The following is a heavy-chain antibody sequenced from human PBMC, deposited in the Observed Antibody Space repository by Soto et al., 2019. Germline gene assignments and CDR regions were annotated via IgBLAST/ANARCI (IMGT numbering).Heavy chain of an antibody. Sequence: QVQLQESGPGLVKPSETLSLTCNVSGVSISSHYWSWIRQPPGKGLEWIGYIYYIGSTNYNPSLKSRVTISVDTSKKQFSLKLSSVTATDTAVYYCASGSSGYYYGSFDLWGRGTLVTVSS. CDR1: GVSISSHY. CDR2: IYYIGST. D-gene: IGHD3-22*01. J-gene: IGHJ2*01. V-gene: IGHV4-59*08. CDR3: ASGSSGYYYGSFDL.